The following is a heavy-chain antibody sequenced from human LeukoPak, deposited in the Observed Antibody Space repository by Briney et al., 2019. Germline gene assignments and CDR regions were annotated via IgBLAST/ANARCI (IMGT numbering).Heavy chain of an antibody. D-gene: IGHD3-22*01. CDR1: GYSISSGYY. J-gene: IGHJ4*02. V-gene: IGHV4-38-2*02. CDR3: ARYYYDSSGYYLAVPFDY. Sequence: PSETLSLTCTVSGYSISSGYYWGWIRQPPGKGLEWIGSIYHSGSTYYNPSLKSRVTISVDTSKNQFSLKLSSVTAADTAVYYCARYYYDSSGYYLAVPFDYRGQGTLVTVSS. CDR2: IYHSGST.